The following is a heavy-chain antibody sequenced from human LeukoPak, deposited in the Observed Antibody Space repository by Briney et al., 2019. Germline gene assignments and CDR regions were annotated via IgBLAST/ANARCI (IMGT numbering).Heavy chain of an antibody. V-gene: IGHV3-23*01. D-gene: IGHD3-16*01. J-gene: IGHJ4*02. CDR1: GFTFSSYD. CDR2: ISGSGANT. CDR3: AKDSNRGVWGSYRSYDY. Sequence: GGSLRLSCAASGFTFSSYDMSWVRQAPRKGLEWVSAISGSGANTYDADSVEGRFTISRDNSKNTLYLQMNSLRAEDTAVYYCAKDSNRGVWGSYRSYDYWGQGTLVTVSS.